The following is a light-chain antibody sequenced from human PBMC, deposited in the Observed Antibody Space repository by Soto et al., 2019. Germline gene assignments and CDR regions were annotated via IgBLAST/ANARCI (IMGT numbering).Light chain of an antibody. V-gene: IGKV1-13*02. Sequence: AIQMTQSPSFLSASVGDRFTITCLAIQDITNYLAWYLQKPGKAPKLLIYDASSLESGVPSRFRGSGSGTEFTLTISSLQPDDFEPYYCQQYNIYPWTFGQGTKVDIK. CDR1: QDITNY. J-gene: IGKJ1*01. CDR3: QQYNIYPWT. CDR2: DAS.